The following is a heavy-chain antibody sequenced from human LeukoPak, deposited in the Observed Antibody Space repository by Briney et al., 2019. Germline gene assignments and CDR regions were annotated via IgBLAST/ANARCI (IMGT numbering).Heavy chain of an antibody. CDR2: IHTSGDT. CDR1: GVSISDSY. D-gene: IGHD3-16*01. V-gene: IGHV4-4*07. Sequence: SETLSLTCSVYGVSISDSYCSWIRQPAGQGLEWVGRIHTSGDTRYNPSLKGRVAMSVDTSNNQFSLRLTSVTAADTAIYFCATYKLLGDPEANWGQGTLVTVSS. J-gene: IGHJ4*02. CDR3: ATYKLLGDPEAN.